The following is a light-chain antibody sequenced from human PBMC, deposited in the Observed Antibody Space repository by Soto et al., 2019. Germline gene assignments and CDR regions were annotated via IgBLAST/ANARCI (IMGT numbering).Light chain of an antibody. CDR2: AAS. V-gene: IGKV1-39*01. CDR1: QSISSY. CDR3: HQSYRTPH. J-gene: IGKJ5*01. Sequence: DVHMTQSPSSLSASLGDRVTITCRASQSISSYLNWYQQKPGKAPRLLIYAASSLQSGVTSRFSGSGSGTDFTLTIRSLEHEDFATYSCHQSYRTPHFGQGTRLEIK.